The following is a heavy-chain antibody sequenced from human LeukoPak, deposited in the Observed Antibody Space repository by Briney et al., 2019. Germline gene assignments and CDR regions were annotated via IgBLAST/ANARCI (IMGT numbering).Heavy chain of an antibody. Sequence: ASVKVSCKVSGYTLTELSMHWVRQAPGKGLEWMGGFDPEDGETIYAQKFQGRVTMTGDTSTDTAYMELSSLRSEDTAVYYCATGGGFDYWGQGTLVTVSS. J-gene: IGHJ4*02. CDR1: GYTLTELS. D-gene: IGHD3-16*01. CDR2: FDPEDGET. CDR3: ATGGGFDY. V-gene: IGHV1-24*01.